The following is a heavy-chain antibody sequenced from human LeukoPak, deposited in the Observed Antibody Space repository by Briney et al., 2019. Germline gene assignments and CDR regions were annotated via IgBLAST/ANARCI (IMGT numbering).Heavy chain of an antibody. V-gene: IGHV3-23*01. CDR3: AKDRRYSSSWFSY. J-gene: IGHJ4*02. Sequence: GGFLRLSCAASGFTFSSYAMSWVRQAPGKGLEWVSAISGSGGSTYYADSVKGRFTISRDNSKNTLYLQMNSLRAEDTAVYYCAKDRRYSSSWFSYWGQGTLVTVSS. D-gene: IGHD6-13*01. CDR1: GFTFSSYA. CDR2: ISGSGGST.